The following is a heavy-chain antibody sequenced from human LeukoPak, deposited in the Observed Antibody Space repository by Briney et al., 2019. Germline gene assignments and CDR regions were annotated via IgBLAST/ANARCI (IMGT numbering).Heavy chain of an antibody. J-gene: IGHJ4*02. CDR1: GYTFSGTGWY. D-gene: IGHD3-10*01. V-gene: IGHV1-2*02. CDR3: ARDGPAQMVDFDY. CDR2: IYPYTGAT. Sequence: ASVKVSCKASGYTFSGTGWYLYWLRQAPGQGPECMGWIYPYTGATHYAQKFQGGVAMTRDTSISTAYMELSRLRPDDTAVYYCARDGPAQMVDFDYWGQGTLVTVSS.